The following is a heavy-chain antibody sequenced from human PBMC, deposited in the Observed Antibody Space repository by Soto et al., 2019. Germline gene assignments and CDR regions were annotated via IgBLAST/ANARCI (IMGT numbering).Heavy chain of an antibody. D-gene: IGHD6-13*01. CDR2: IWFDASHE. CDR1: GFSFSDYG. J-gene: IGHJ6*02. Sequence: QVHLVESGGGVVQPGTSLRLSCAASGFSFSDYGMHWFRQAPGRGLEGLTIIWFDASHEYYADSVKGRFTISRDNSNNSRYMHMNSLKADDTAVYFCARDECWGTADGQRGNGLDVWGQGTAVTVSS. CDR3: ARDECWGTADGQRGNGLDV. V-gene: IGHV3-33*01.